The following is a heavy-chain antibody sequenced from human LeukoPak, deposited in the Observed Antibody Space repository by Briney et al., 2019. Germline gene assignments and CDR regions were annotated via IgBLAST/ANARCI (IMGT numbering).Heavy chain of an antibody. CDR2: IRYDGSNK. J-gene: IGHJ4*02. CDR3: AKEDRDIVVVPAAAAPPDY. V-gene: IGHV3-30*02. CDR1: GFTFSSYG. Sequence: GGSLRLSCAASGFTFSSYGMHWVRQAPGKGLEWVAFIRYDGSNKYYADSVKGRFTISRDNSKNTLYLQMNSLRAEDTAVYYCAKEDRDIVVVPAAAAPPDYWGQGTLVTVSS. D-gene: IGHD2-2*01.